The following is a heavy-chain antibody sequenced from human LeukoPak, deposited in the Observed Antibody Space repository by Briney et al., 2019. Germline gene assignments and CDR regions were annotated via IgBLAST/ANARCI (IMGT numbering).Heavy chain of an antibody. CDR2: IIPIFGTA. Sequence: SVKVSFKASGGTFSSYAISWVRQAPGQGLEWMGGIIPIFGTANYAQKFQGRVTITADESTSTAYMELSSLRSEDTAVHYCARSVVDILTGYVPNLYYYYGMDVWGKGTTVTVSS. J-gene: IGHJ6*04. D-gene: IGHD3-9*01. CDR3: ARSVVDILTGYVPNLYYYYGMDV. CDR1: GGTFSSYA. V-gene: IGHV1-69*13.